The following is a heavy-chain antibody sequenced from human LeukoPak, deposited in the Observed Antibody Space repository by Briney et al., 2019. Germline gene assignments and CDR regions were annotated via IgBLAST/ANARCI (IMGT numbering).Heavy chain of an antibody. CDR2: ISTSSITK. J-gene: IGHJ3*01. V-gene: IGHV3-48*01. CDR1: GFTFSTYS. Sequence: GGSLRLSCAASGFTFSTYSMSWVRQAPGKGPEWLSYISTSSITKYYADSVKGRFTISRDDAKNMLYLQLNSLRAGDTAMYYCAKNLGPFDVRGQGTMVTVSS. D-gene: IGHD3-16*01. CDR3: AKNLGPFDV.